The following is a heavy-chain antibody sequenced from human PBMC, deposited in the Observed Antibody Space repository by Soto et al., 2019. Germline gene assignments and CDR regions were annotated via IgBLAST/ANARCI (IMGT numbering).Heavy chain of an antibody. V-gene: IGHV3-23*01. Sequence: VQLLESGGGLVQPGGSLRLSCAASGFTFSSYAMSWVRQTPGKGLEWVSAISGSGDSTYYADSVKGRFTISRDNSKNTLYLQRNSLRAEDTAVYYCAKLRWGSDNWFDPWGQGTLVTVSS. CDR2: ISGSGDST. CDR3: AKLRWGSDNWFDP. D-gene: IGHD3-10*01. CDR1: GFTFSSYA. J-gene: IGHJ5*02.